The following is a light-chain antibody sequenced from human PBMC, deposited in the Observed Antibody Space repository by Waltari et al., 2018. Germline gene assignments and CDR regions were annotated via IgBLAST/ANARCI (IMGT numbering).Light chain of an antibody. CDR1: QSVNNF. J-gene: IGKJ2*01. CDR2: RTY. Sequence: EIVLTQSPDTLSLSPAVAATLSCRPSQSVNNFLAWYQQKPGQAPRLLIYRTYNRATGIPARFSGSGSGTDFTLTISSLEPEDFAVYYCQQRAAWPNTFGQGTKLEIK. CDR3: QQRAAWPNT. V-gene: IGKV3-11*01.